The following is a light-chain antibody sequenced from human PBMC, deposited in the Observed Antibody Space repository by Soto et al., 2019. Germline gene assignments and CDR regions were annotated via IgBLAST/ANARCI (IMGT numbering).Light chain of an antibody. CDR2: DAS. V-gene: IGKV3-11*01. CDR1: QSVSSY. J-gene: IGKJ3*01. Sequence: EIVLTQSPATLSLSPGERATLSCRARQSVSSYLAWYQQKPGQAPRLLIYDASNRATGIPARFSGSGSGTDFSLTISCLEPEDFAVYYCQQRSNWPPFTFGPGTKVDIK. CDR3: QQRSNWPPFT.